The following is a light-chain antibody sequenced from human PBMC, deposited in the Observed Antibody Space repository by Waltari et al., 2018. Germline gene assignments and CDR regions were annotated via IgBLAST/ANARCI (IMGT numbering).Light chain of an antibody. CDR1: QSVSRN. V-gene: IGKV3-20*01. CDR2: GAS. CDR3: QHYVRLPVT. J-gene: IGKJ1*01. Sequence: EIVLTQSPGTLSLSLGESATLSCRASQSVSRNLTWYQQEPGQAPRLLQYGASTRATGIPERCSGGGSGTDFSLTISRREPEDCAVYYCQHYVRLPVTFGQGTKVEIK.